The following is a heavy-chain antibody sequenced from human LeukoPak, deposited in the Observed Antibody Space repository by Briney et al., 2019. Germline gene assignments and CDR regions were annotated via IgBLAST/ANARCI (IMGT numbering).Heavy chain of an antibody. V-gene: IGHV1-2*06. CDR1: GYTFTGYY. Sequence: GASVKVSCKASGYTFTGYYMHWVRQAPGQGLEWMGRINPNSGGTNYAQKFQGRVTMTRDTSISTAYMELSRLRSDDTAVYYCARDQDPEWFQYQLPTQHLLLYGMDVWGQGTTVTVSS. J-gene: IGHJ6*02. CDR2: INPNSGGT. CDR3: ARDQDPEWFQYQLPTQHLLLYGMDV. D-gene: IGHD2-2*01.